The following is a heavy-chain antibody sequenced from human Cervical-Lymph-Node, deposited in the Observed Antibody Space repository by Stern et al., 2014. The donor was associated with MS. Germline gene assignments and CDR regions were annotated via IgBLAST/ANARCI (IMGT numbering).Heavy chain of an antibody. CDR1: GFALRSYG. V-gene: IGHV3-30*18. Sequence: VQLVESGAGVVQPGRSLRLSCAASGFALRSYGMHWVRQAPGPGLEWVAGICNDHNETYYAESVNGRVPLSRDNSKHTLSLQMHSLKTEDTAVYYCAKDRIFGSGGGCYAMDVWGQGTTVTVSS. D-gene: IGHD2-15*01. CDR2: ICNDHNET. J-gene: IGHJ6*02. CDR3: AKDRIFGSGGGCYAMDV.